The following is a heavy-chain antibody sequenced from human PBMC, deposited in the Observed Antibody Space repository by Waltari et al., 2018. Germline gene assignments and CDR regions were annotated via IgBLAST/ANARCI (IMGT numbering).Heavy chain of an antibody. CDR3: ARRNLGYAFDI. D-gene: IGHD1-26*01. Sequence: QVQLVQSGAEVKKPGSSVKVSCKASGGAFGSYAITWVRQAPGHGLEWVGGMIPIYVTPNFAQKFQGRVTFTADESTTTAYMELTSLKSEDTAIYYCARRNLGYAFDIWGQGTLVTVSS. CDR2: MIPIYVTP. CDR1: GGAFGSYA. J-gene: IGHJ3*02. V-gene: IGHV1-69*12.